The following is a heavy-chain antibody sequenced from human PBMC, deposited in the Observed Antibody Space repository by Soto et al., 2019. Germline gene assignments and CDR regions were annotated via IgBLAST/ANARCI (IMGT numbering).Heavy chain of an antibody. CDR3: APDSAYGGKTSRFDP. D-gene: IGHD4-17*01. CDR1: GGSLNRFY. V-gene: IGHV4-4*07. Sequence: QEQLQESGPRLVKPSETLSLTCTVSGGSLNRFYWSWIRQSAGRGVEWIGHVYLGGNTDYNPSLKSRATVTTDNIEMQFSMKLRSVTAAGTAVYYCAPDSAYGGKTSRFDPWGQGTLVTVSS. CDR2: VYLGGNT. J-gene: IGHJ5*02.